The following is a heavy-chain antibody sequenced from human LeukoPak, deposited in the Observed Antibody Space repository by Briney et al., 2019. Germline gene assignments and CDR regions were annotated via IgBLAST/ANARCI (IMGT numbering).Heavy chain of an antibody. J-gene: IGHJ4*02. D-gene: IGHD4-17*01. V-gene: IGHV3-11*03. CDR2: ISSSSSYT. CDR1: GFTFSDYY. Sequence: GGSLRLSCVASGFTFSDYYMSWIRQAPGKGLEWVSDISSSSSYTNYADSVKGRFTISRDNAKNSLYLQMNSVRAEDTAVYYCVRGGRVTTVINYWGQGTLVTVSS. CDR3: VRGGRVTTVINY.